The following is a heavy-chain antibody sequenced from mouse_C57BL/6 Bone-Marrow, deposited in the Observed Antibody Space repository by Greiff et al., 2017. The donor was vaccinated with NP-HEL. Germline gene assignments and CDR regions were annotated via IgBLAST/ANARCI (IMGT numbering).Heavy chain of an antibody. D-gene: IGHD2-3*01. CDR1: GYSITSDY. V-gene: IGHV3-8*01. Sequence: EVQLQQSGPGLAKPSQTLSLTCYVPGYSITSDYWNWIRKFPGNTLEYMGYISYSGSTYYNPSLKSRISITRDTSKNQYYLQLNSVTTEDTATYYGARSRWLLPYWYFDVWGTGTTVTVSS. CDR3: ARSRWLLPYWYFDV. CDR2: ISYSGST. J-gene: IGHJ1*03.